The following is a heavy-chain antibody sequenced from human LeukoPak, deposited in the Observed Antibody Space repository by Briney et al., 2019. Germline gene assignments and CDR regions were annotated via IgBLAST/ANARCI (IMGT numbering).Heavy chain of an antibody. V-gene: IGHV4-39*01. CDR1: GGSISSSSYS. CDR2: IYYSGTT. D-gene: IGHD3-3*01. CDR3: ARLRFDLWSGYTHPYFDY. J-gene: IGHJ4*02. Sequence: SETLSLTCTVSGGSISSSSYSWGWIRQPPGKGREWIGSIYYSGTTYYNPSLKSRVTISVDTSKIQFSLKLSSVAATDTAVYFCARLRFDLWSGYTHPYFDYWGQGTLLTVSS.